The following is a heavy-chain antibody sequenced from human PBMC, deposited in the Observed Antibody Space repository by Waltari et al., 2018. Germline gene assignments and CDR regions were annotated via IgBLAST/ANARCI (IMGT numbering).Heavy chain of an antibody. V-gene: IGHV3-48*04. J-gene: IGHJ4*02. CDR3: ARGAYCSSTSCYPDY. Sequence: EVQLVESGGGLVQPGGSLRLSCAASGFTFSSYSMNWVRQAPGKGLAWVSYISSSSSTIYYADSVKGRFTISRDNAKNSLYLQMNSLRAEDTAVYYCARGAYCSSTSCYPDYWGQGTLVTVSS. CDR1: GFTFSSYS. D-gene: IGHD2-2*01. CDR2: ISSSSSTI.